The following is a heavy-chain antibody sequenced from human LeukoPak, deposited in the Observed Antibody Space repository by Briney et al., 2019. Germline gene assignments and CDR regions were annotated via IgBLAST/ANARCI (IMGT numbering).Heavy chain of an antibody. V-gene: IGHV3-74*01. J-gene: IGHJ4*02. CDR3: SMNLNLPVCTYY. Sequence: GGSLRLSCAASGFILSSYWTRWLRQAPGKGLVWVSRIHSDGSDTIYGDSVKGRFTISRDNAKNTLYLQMDSLRAADTDVYYLSMNLNLPVCTYYSGQGTLVTVSS. CDR1: GFILSSYW. CDR2: IHSDGSDT. D-gene: IGHD2-8*01.